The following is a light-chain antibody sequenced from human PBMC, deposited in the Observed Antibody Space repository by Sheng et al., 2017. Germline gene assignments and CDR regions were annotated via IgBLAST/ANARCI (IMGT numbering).Light chain of an antibody. CDR1: SSNIGSNH. Sequence: QSVLTQPPSASGTAGQRVTISCSGSSSNIGSNHVNWFQQLPGTAPKLLMHNNNQRHSGVPDRFSASKSGTSASLAISGLQSEDEADYYCAAWDDSLNGRVFGGGTKLTVL. J-gene: IGLJ2*01. V-gene: IGLV1-44*01. CDR2: NNN. CDR3: AAWDDSLNGRV.